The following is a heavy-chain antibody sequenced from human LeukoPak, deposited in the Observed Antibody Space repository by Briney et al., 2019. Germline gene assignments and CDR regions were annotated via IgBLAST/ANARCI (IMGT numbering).Heavy chain of an antibody. CDR2: ISSSSSYI. J-gene: IGHJ3*02. Sequence: GGSLRLSCAASGSTFSSYSMNWVRQAPGKGLEWVSSISSSSSYIYYADSVKGRFTISRDNAKNSLYLQMSSLRAEDTAVYYCARDSSGYYQNAFDIWGQGTMVTVSS. D-gene: IGHD3-22*01. V-gene: IGHV3-21*01. CDR1: GSTFSSYS. CDR3: ARDSSGYYQNAFDI.